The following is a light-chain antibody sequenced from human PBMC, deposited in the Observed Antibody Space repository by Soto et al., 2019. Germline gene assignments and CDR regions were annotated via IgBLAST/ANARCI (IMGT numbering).Light chain of an antibody. Sequence: DIVMTQSPDSLAVSLGERATINCESSQSILYSPNNKNYLAWYQQKPGQPPKLLIYWASTRESGVPDRFTGSGSGTDFTLSISSQQAEDVAVYFCQQYYGTPWTFGQGTKVEIK. CDR3: QQYYGTPWT. V-gene: IGKV4-1*01. CDR2: WAS. J-gene: IGKJ1*01. CDR1: QSILYSPNNKNY.